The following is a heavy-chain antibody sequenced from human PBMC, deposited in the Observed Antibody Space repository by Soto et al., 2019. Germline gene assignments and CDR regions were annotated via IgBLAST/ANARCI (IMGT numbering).Heavy chain of an antibody. CDR2: VYYSGTT. CDR1: GGSVSNKTYY. Sequence: SETLSLTCSVSGGSVSNKTYYWSWIRQPPGKRLEWIGYVYYSGTTNYNPSLKSRVTISVDLSKNQFSLRLSSVTTADTALYYCARTTAVPNTLRSRYFFDYWGQGTLVTVLL. CDR3: ARTTAVPNTLRSRYFFDY. V-gene: IGHV4-61*01. J-gene: IGHJ4*02. D-gene: IGHD4-17*01.